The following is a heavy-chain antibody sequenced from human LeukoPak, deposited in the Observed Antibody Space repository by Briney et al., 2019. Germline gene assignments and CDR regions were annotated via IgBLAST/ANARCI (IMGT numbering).Heavy chain of an antibody. CDR2: IDPSDSYP. J-gene: IGHJ4*02. Sequence: GESLRISCRGPGYSFTSSWLSRGRQPPGKGLGWMGGIDPSDSYPNYSPSFQGHATISADKTINTAYLQWSSLKASDTAMYYCARSNLPYYDILTGYYPPPYYFDCWGQGTLVSVSS. CDR1: GYSFTSSW. D-gene: IGHD3-9*01. CDR3: ARSNLPYYDILTGYYPPPYYFDC. V-gene: IGHV5-10-1*01.